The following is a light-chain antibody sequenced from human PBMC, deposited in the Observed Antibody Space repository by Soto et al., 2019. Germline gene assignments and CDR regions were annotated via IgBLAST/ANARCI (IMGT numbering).Light chain of an antibody. CDR1: QSISSY. CDR2: AAS. Sequence: DIQMTQSPSSPSASVGDRVTITCRASQSISSYLNWYQQKPGKAPKLLIYAASSLQSGVPSRFSGSGSGTDFTPTISSLQPEDFATYYCQQSYRTPPITFGQGTRLEIK. V-gene: IGKV1-39*01. CDR3: QQSYRTPPIT. J-gene: IGKJ5*01.